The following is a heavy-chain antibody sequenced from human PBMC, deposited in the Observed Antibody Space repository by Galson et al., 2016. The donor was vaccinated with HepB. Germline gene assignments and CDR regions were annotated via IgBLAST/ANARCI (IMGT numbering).Heavy chain of an antibody. CDR3: ARTGYSSAWSGDGMDV. J-gene: IGHJ6*02. Sequence: PALVKPTQTLTLTCTFSGFSLTTREMRVSWIRRPPGKALEWLARTDWDDDKFYSTSLKTRLTISKDTSKNQVVLTMTNMDPVDTATYYCARTGYSSAWSGDGMDVWGQGTTVTVSS. V-gene: IGHV2-70*04. CDR2: TDWDDDK. D-gene: IGHD6-19*01. CDR1: GFSLTTREMR.